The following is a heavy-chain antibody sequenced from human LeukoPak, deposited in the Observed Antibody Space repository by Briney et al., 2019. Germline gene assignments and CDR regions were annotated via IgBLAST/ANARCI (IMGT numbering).Heavy chain of an antibody. V-gene: IGHV3-30*02. CDR2: MTYDGSKR. J-gene: IGHJ6*03. CDR1: GFTFSCYG. CDR3: AKNRRIFGRTLQRHYMDV. Sequence: PGGSLRLSCVVSGFTFSCYGMHWVRQAPGKGLEWVAFMTYDGSKRPYADYVKGRFTIARDNSKNTLYLQMDGLRPEDTAVYYCAKNRRIFGRTLQRHYMDVWGKGTTVAVSS. D-gene: IGHD3-3*01.